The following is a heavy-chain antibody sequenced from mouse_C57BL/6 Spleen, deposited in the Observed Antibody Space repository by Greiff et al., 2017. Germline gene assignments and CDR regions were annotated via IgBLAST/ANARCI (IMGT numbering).Heavy chain of an antibody. CDR3: TTSFYYYGSSHYAMDY. V-gene: IGHV14-1*01. CDR1: GFNIKDYY. J-gene: IGHJ4*01. CDR2: IDPEDGDT. D-gene: IGHD1-1*01. Sequence: EVQLQQSGAELVRPGASVKLSCTASGFNIKDYYMHWVKQRPEQGLEWIGRIDPEDGDTEYAPKFQGKATMTADTSSNTAYLPLSSLTSEDTAVYYCTTSFYYYGSSHYAMDYWGQGTSVTVSS.